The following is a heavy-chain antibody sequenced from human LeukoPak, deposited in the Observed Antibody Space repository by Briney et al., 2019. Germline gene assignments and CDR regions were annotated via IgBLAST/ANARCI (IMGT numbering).Heavy chain of an antibody. D-gene: IGHD3/OR15-3a*01. J-gene: IGHJ4*02. CDR3: ARQTGSGLFILP. CDR2: IYYSGNT. CDR1: GVSISSSNSY. V-gene: IGHV4-39*01. Sequence: SETLSLTCTVSGVSISSSNSYWSWIRQPPGKGLEWIGSIYYSGNTHYNASLKSQVSISIDTSKNQFSLRLTSVTAAGTAVYYCARQTGSGLFILPGGQGTLVTVSS.